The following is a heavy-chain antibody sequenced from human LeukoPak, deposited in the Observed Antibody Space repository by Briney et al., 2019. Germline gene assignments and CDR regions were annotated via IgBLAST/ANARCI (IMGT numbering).Heavy chain of an antibody. V-gene: IGHV3-66*01. CDR2: IFSDDRT. Sequence: XXHXSWVRQAPXXGXEWVSVIFSDDRTYYADSVKGRFTVSRDNSKNTLYLQMNSLRDEDTALYYCARILTSFTVPDYWGQGTLVTVSS. D-gene: IGHD1-14*01. CDR1: XXH. CDR3: ARILTSFTVPDY. J-gene: IGHJ4*02.